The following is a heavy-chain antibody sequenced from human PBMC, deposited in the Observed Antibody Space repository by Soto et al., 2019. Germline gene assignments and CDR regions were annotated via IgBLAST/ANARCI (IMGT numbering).Heavy chain of an antibody. D-gene: IGHD3-3*01. CDR1: GGSINSGDYY. CDR3: ARDGFFGRSGYFDY. V-gene: IGHV4-30-4*01. CDR2: IYYSGST. J-gene: IGHJ4*02. Sequence: QVQLQESGPGLVKPSQTLSLTCTVSGGSINSGDYYWSWIRQPPGKGLEWIGYIYYSGSTYYNPSLKSRVTISVDTSKNQFSLKPSSVTAADTAVYYCARDGFFGRSGYFDYWGQGTLVTVSS.